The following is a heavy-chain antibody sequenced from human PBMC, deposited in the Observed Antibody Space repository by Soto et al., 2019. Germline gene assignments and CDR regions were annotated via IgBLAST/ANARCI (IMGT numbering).Heavy chain of an antibody. J-gene: IGHJ4*02. CDR2: IYYTGST. Sequence: SETLSLTCTVSGDSISNADHYWSWVRQPPGKGLEWIGYIYYTGSTFYNPSLKSRVAISVDTSKNQFSLKLNSVTAADTAVYYCARDRTYSGDWPRYFDCWGAGTLVTVSS. V-gene: IGHV4-30-4*01. D-gene: IGHD2-21*02. CDR1: GDSISNADHY. CDR3: ARDRTYSGDWPRYFDC.